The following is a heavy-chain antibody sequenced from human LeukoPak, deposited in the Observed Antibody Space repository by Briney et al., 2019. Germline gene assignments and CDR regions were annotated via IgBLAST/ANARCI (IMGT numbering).Heavy chain of an antibody. V-gene: IGHV3-23*01. CDR1: GFTFSSCA. CDR3: AKGVTTVRIYYHGMDV. CDR2: ISGSGDSR. Sequence: PGGSLRLSCAASGFTFSSCAMSWVRQAPGKGLEWVSLISGSGDSRYYADSVMGRFTISRDNAKNTLWLQMNSLRAEDTAVYYCAKGVTTVRIYYHGMDVWGQGITVTVSS. J-gene: IGHJ6*02. D-gene: IGHD4-17*01.